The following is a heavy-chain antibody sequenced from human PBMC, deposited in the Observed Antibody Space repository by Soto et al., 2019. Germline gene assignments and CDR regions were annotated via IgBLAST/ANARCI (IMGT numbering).Heavy chain of an antibody. Sequence: ASVKVSCKASGGTFSSYTISWVRQAPGQGLEWMGRIIPILGIANYAQKFQGRVTITADKSTSTAYMELSSLRSEDTAVYYCARDHADYDILTVSNDYYYYYMDVWGKGTTVTVSS. CDR2: IIPILGIA. CDR1: GGTFSSYT. J-gene: IGHJ6*03. D-gene: IGHD3-9*01. V-gene: IGHV1-69*04. CDR3: ARDHADYDILTVSNDYYYYYMDV.